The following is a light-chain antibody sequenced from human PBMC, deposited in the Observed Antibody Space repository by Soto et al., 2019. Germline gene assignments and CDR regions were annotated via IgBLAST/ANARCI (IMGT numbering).Light chain of an antibody. Sequence: QSVLTQPRSVSGSPGQSVTISCTGTSSDVGGYNYVSWYQQHPGKAPKLVIYGVSKRPSGVPDRFSGSKSGNTASLTISWLQAEDEADYYCCSYAGSYTVVFGGGTQLTVL. CDR1: SSDVGGYNY. CDR2: GVS. V-gene: IGLV2-11*01. CDR3: CSYAGSYTVV. J-gene: IGLJ2*01.